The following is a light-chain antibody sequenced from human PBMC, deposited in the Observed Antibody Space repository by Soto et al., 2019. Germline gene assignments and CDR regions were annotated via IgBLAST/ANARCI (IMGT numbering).Light chain of an antibody. CDR1: QSISSY. CDR2: AAS. CDR3: QQSYSTPIT. J-gene: IGKJ5*01. V-gene: IGKV1-39*01. Sequence: DIQMTQSPSSPSASVGDRVTITCRASQSISSYLNWYQQKPGKAPQLLIYAASSLQSGVPSRFSGSGSGTDFTLTISSLQPEDFATYYCQQSYSTPITFGQGTRLEIK.